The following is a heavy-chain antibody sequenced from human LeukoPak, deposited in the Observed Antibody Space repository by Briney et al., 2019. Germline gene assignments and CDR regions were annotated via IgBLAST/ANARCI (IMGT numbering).Heavy chain of an antibody. CDR1: GGSISSYY. CDR3: ATLWRLGASTGEAFDI. D-gene: IGHD1-26*01. CDR2: IYYSGST. J-gene: IGHJ3*02. Sequence: PSETLSLTCTVSGGSISSYYWSWLRQPPGKGLEWIGYIYYSGSTNYNPSVKSRVTMSVDTSKNQFSLKLNSVTAADTAVYYCATLWRLGASTGEAFDIWGQGTMVTVSS. V-gene: IGHV4-59*01.